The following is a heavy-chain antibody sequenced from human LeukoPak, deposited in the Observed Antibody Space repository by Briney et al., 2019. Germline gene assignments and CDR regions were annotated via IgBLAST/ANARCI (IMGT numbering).Heavy chain of an antibody. CDR1: GFTFSRYW. CDR3: AKDDTYGDHPGDY. CDR2: ISGSGGST. J-gene: IGHJ4*02. V-gene: IGHV3-23*01. D-gene: IGHD4-17*01. Sequence: GGSLRLSCAASGFTFSRYWIHWVRQAPGKGLEWVSAISGSGGSTYYADSVKGRFTISRDNSKNTLYLQMNSLRAEDTAVYYCAKDDTYGDHPGDYWGQGTLVTVSS.